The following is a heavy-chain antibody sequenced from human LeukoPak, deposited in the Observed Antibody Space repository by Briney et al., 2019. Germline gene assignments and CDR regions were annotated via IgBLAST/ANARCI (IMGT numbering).Heavy chain of an antibody. CDR2: IRYDGSNL. V-gene: IGHV3-30*02. CDR3: ASPYCGGDCSPITQGAFDI. D-gene: IGHD2-21*02. CDR1: GFTFSSYG. J-gene: IGHJ3*02. Sequence: SGGSLRLSCAASGFTFSSYGMHWVRQAPGKGLEWVAFIRYDGSNLYYADSVKGRFTISRDTSKNTLYLHMNSLRSEDTAVYYCASPYCGGDCSPITQGAFDIWGQGTMVTVSS.